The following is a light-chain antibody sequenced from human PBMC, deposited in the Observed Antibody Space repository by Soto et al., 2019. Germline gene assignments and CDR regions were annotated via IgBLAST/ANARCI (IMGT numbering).Light chain of an antibody. Sequence: QSALTQPASVSGSPGQSITISCTGTSSDVGGYKYVSWYQQHPGKAPKLMFYDVSNRPSGVSNRFSGSKSGNTASLTISGLQAEDEADYYCSSYTSSSTLVFGTGTKLTVL. CDR3: SSYTSSSTLV. V-gene: IGLV2-14*01. CDR1: SSDVGGYKY. CDR2: DVS. J-gene: IGLJ1*01.